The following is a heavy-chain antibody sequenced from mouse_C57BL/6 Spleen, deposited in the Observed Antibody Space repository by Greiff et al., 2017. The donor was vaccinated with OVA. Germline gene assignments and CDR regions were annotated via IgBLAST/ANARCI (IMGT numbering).Heavy chain of an antibody. CDR1: GYAFSSYW. Sequence: QVQLQQSGAELVKPGASVKISCKASGYAFSSYWLNWVKQRPGKGLEWIGQIYPGDGDTNYNGKFKGKATLTADKSSSTAYMQLSSLTSEDSAVYFCARQGGTGAMDYWGQGTSVTVSS. V-gene: IGHV1-80*01. D-gene: IGHD3-3*01. J-gene: IGHJ4*01. CDR2: IYPGDGDT. CDR3: ARQGGTGAMDY.